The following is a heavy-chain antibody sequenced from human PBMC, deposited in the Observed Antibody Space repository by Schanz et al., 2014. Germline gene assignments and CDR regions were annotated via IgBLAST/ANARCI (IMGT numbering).Heavy chain of an antibody. CDR2: ISYSGNT. V-gene: IGHV4-39*01. Sequence: QLQLRESGPGLVKPSETLSLICSVSGTSITSSTYYWGWIRQPPGKGPEWIGSISYSGNTYYTPSLKSRVTFSLAPSKTQFPLNLTSVTAADTAVYYCARPSSVVGITGWFDTWGQGTLVTVSS. D-gene: IGHD3-22*01. CDR3: ARPSSVVGITGWFDT. CDR1: GTSITSSTYY. J-gene: IGHJ5*02.